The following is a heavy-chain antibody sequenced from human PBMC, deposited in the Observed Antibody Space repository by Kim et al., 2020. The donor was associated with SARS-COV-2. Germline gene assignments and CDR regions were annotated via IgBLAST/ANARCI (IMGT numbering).Heavy chain of an antibody. J-gene: IGHJ4*01. CDR1: GFTFGDYA. D-gene: IGHD1-26*01. V-gene: IGHV3-9*01. CDR2: ISWNSGSI. Sequence: GGSLRLSCAASGFTFGDYAMHWVRQAPGKGLEWVSGISWNSGSIGSAASVKGRFTISRDNAKNSLYLQMNSLRAEDTALYYCAKDIYAYSGSYDPGYYFDYWGHGTLVTVSS. CDR3: AKDIYAYSGSYDPGYYFDY.